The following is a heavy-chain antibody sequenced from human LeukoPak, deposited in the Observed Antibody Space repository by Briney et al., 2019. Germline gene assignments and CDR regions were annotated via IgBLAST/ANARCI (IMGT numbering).Heavy chain of an antibody. V-gene: IGHV1-69*06. CDR3: ASRPDYGDYTGEDAFDI. Sequence: GASVKVSCKASGGTFSSYAISWVRQAPGQGLEWMGGIIPIFGTANYAQKFQGRVTITADKSTSTAYMELSRLRSDDTAVYYCASRPDYGDYTGEDAFDIWGQGTMVTVSS. CDR1: GGTFSSYA. CDR2: IIPIFGTA. D-gene: IGHD4-17*01. J-gene: IGHJ3*02.